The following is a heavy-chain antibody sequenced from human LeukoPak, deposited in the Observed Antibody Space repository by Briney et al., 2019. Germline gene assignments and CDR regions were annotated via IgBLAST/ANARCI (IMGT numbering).Heavy chain of an antibody. D-gene: IGHD2-8*01. Sequence: SETLSLTCAVYGVSFSGYYWSWIRQPPGKGLEWIGEINHSGGTKYNPSLKSRVTISIDTPENQFSLKLSSVTAADTAVYYCARIRCGHTNGICYNYWGQGTLVTGPS. CDR2: INHSGGT. J-gene: IGHJ4*02. V-gene: IGHV4-34*01. CDR3: ARIRCGHTNGICYNY. CDR1: GVSFSGYY.